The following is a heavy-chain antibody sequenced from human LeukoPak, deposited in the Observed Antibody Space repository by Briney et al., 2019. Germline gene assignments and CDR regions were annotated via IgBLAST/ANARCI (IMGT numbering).Heavy chain of an antibody. CDR1: GLTVSSSY. CDR3: ARNILFAFDI. J-gene: IGHJ3*02. CDR2: IYNDGST. V-gene: IGHV3-53*01. Sequence: GSLRLSCAASGLTVSSSYMSWVRQAPGKGLEWVSIIYNDGSTYYADSMKGRFTISRDNSKNTLYLQVNSLRAEDTAMYYCARNILFAFDIWGQGTMVTVPS.